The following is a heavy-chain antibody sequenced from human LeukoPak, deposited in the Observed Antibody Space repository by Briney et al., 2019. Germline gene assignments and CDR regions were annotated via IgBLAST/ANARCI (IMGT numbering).Heavy chain of an antibody. Sequence: VKVSCKASGYTFTSYDINWVRQATGQGLEWMGWMNPNSGNTGYAQKFQGRVTMTRNTSISTAYMELSSLRSEDTAVYYCARGSQYYYDSSGYYLGNDYWGQGTLVTVSS. J-gene: IGHJ4*02. D-gene: IGHD3-22*01. V-gene: IGHV1-8*01. CDR1: GYTFTSYD. CDR3: ARGSQYYYDSSGYYLGNDY. CDR2: MNPNSGNT.